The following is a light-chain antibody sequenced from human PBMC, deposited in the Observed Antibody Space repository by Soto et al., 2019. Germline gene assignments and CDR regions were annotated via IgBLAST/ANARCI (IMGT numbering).Light chain of an antibody. Sequence: QSVLTQPASVSGSPGQSITISCTGTSSDVGGYNYVSWYQQHPGKAPKLMIYDVSNRPSGVSNRFSGSKSGNTASLTISGLQAGDEADYYCGSYTSSIFYVFGTGTKVPS. V-gene: IGLV2-14*01. J-gene: IGLJ1*01. CDR1: SSDVGGYNY. CDR2: DVS. CDR3: GSYTSSIFYV.